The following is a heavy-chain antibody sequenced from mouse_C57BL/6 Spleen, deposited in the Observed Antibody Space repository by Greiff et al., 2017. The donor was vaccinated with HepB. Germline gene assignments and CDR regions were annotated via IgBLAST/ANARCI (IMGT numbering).Heavy chain of an antibody. J-gene: IGHJ2*01. D-gene: IGHD2-1*01. Sequence: QVQLQQSGPELVKPGASVKISCKASGYAFSSSWMNWVKQRPGKGLEWIGRIYPGDGDTNYNGKFKGKATLTADKSSSTAYMQLSSLTSEDSAVYFCARSHYGNAVYFDYWGQGTTRTGSS. V-gene: IGHV1-82*01. CDR2: IYPGDGDT. CDR3: ARSHYGNAVYFDY. CDR1: GYAFSSSW.